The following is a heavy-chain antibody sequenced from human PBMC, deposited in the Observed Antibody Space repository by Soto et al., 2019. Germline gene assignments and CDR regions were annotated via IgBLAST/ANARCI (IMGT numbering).Heavy chain of an antibody. CDR3: TRQDCSSTNCYKSGWFDP. D-gene: IGHD2-2*02. CDR2: IYPGDSDT. J-gene: IGHJ5*02. CDR1: GYRFTSYW. V-gene: IGHV5-51*01. Sequence: GESLKISCKGSGYRFTSYWIGWVRQMPGKGLEWMGIIYPGDSDTRYSPSFQGQVTISAAKSISTAYLPWSSLKASDTAMYYCTRQDCSSTNCYKSGWFDPWGQGTLVTVSS.